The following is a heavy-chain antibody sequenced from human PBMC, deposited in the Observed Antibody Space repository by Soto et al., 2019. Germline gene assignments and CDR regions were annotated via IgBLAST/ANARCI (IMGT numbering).Heavy chain of an antibody. J-gene: IGHJ4*02. Sequence: PGGSLRLSCAASGFTFSSYGMHWVRQAPGKGLEWVAVIWYDGSNKYYADSVKGRFTISRDNSTNTLYLQMNSLRAEDTAVYYCARGSIPGSSWGRGYYFDYWGQGTRVTVSS. V-gene: IGHV3-33*01. D-gene: IGHD6-13*01. CDR3: ARGSIPGSSWGRGYYFDY. CDR1: GFTFSSYG. CDR2: IWYDGSNK.